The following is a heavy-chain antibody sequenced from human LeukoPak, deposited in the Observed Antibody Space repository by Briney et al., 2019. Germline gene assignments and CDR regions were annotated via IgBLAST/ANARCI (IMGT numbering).Heavy chain of an antibody. D-gene: IGHD2-8*01. CDR2: IIPIFGTA. J-gene: IGHJ6*03. CDR3: ARDSNPGGYMDG. CDR1: GYTFTSYG. Sequence: SVKVSCKASGYTFTSYGISWVRQAPGKGLEWMGGIIPIFGTANYAQKFQGRVTITTHESTSTAYMELSSLRPEDTAVYYCARDSNPGGYMDGWGKGTTVTASS. V-gene: IGHV1-69*05.